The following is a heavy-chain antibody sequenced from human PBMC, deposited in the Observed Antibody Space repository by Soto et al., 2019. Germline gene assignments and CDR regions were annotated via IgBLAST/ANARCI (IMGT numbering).Heavy chain of an antibody. CDR1: GGSFSNSA. Sequence: QVQPVQSGSEVRRPGSSVKVSCKASGGSFSNSAIAWVRQAPGQGREWLGMIIPIFTTTNYAQKFKDRLTITADGSTSTAYMELSGLKSEDTAVYFCARPSGLLGQFSALVDYWGQGTLVTVSS. CDR3: ARPSGLLGQFSALVDY. D-gene: IGHD6-6*01. CDR2: IIPIFTTT. V-gene: IGHV1-69*18. J-gene: IGHJ4*02.